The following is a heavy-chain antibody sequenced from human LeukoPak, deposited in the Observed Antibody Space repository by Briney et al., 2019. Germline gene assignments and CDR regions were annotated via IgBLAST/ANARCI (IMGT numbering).Heavy chain of an antibody. CDR2: IYPGDSDT. CDR1: GYSFTSYW. Sequence: GESLKISCKGSGYSFTSYWIGWVRQMPGKGLGWMGIIYPGDSDTRYSPSFQGQVTISADKSISTAYLQWSGLKASDTAMYYCARHLLARGFDYWGQGTLVTVSS. D-gene: IGHD6-6*01. J-gene: IGHJ4*02. V-gene: IGHV5-51*01. CDR3: ARHLLARGFDY.